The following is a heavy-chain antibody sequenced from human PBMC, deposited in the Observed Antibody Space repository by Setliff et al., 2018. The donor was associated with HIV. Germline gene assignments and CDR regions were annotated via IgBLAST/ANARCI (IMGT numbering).Heavy chain of an antibody. Sequence: SVKVSCKASGGTFSSYAFNWVRQAPGQGLEWMGGIIPISGITNYAQKFQGRVTITADESTSTAYMELSSLRSEDTAVYYCAKGPLYSGYDLDYYCYYMDVWGKGTTVTVSS. CDR1: GGTFSSYA. CDR3: AKGPLYSGYDLDYYCYYMDV. V-gene: IGHV1-69*13. D-gene: IGHD5-12*01. J-gene: IGHJ6*03. CDR2: IIPISGIT.